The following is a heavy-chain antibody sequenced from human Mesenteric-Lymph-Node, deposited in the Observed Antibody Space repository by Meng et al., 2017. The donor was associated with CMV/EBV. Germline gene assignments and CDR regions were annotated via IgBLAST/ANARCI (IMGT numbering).Heavy chain of an antibody. Sequence: ESLKISCVASGFALSDYYMSWIRQAPGKGLEWLGQINHIANTNYNPSLKSRLTMSVDTSKNQFTLNLTSVTAADTAVYYCARGGPHQSGFDFWGQGTLVTVSS. J-gene: IGHJ4*02. D-gene: IGHD3-10*01. CDR3: ARGGPHQSGFDF. V-gene: IGHV4-34*01. CDR2: INHIANT. CDR1: GFALSDYY.